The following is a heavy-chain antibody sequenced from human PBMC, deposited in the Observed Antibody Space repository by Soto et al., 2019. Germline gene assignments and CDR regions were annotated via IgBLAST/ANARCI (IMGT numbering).Heavy chain of an antibody. CDR2: ISSSSSYI. J-gene: IGHJ4*02. CDR3: ARDRVTGRSDYFDY. CDR1: GFTFSSYS. Sequence: EVQLVESGGGLVKPGGSLRLSCAASGFTFSSYSMNWVRQAPGKGLEWVSSISSSSSYIYYADSVKGRFTISRDNAKNSLYLQMNSLRAEDTAVYYCARDRVTGRSDYFDYWGQGTLVTVSS. V-gene: IGHV3-21*01. D-gene: IGHD3-10*01.